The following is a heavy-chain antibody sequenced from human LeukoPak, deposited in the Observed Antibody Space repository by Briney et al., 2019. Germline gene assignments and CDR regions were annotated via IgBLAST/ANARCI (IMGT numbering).Heavy chain of an antibody. Sequence: PSETLSLTCTVSGGSISSGGYYWSWIRQHPGRGLEWIGYIYYSGSTYYNPSLKNRVTISVDTSKNQFSLKLSPVTAADTAVYYCARGVEMAKLDIWGQGTMVTVSS. D-gene: IGHD5-24*01. J-gene: IGHJ3*02. CDR3: ARGVEMAKLDI. CDR1: GGSISSGGYY. CDR2: IYYSGST. V-gene: IGHV4-31*03.